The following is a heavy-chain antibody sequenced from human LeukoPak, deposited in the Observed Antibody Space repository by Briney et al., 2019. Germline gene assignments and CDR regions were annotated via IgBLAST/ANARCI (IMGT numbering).Heavy chain of an antibody. V-gene: IGHV3-48*03. CDR2: ISSSGSTK. D-gene: IGHD1-26*01. CDR3: ARSLVVGATYPYH. J-gene: IGHJ5*02. CDR1: GFTFSSYE. Sequence: GGSLRLSCAASGFTFSSYEMSWVRQAPGKGLEWVSYISSSGSTKYYADSVKGRFTISRDNAKNSLYLQLNSLRAEDTAVYYCARSLVVGATYPYHWGQGTLVTVSS.